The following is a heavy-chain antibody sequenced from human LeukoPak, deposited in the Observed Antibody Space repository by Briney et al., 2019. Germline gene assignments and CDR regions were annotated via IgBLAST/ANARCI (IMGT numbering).Heavy chain of an antibody. CDR3: AKEANRELTRYYFDY. J-gene: IGHJ4*02. V-gene: IGHV3-30-3*01. Sequence: PGRSLRLSCAASGFTFSSYTMHWVRQAPGKGLEWVAVISYDGSNEYYADSEKGRFTISRDNSKNTLYLQMNSLRAEDTAVYYCAKEANRELTRYYFDYWGQGTLVTVSS. CDR1: GFTFSSYT. D-gene: IGHD1-26*01. CDR2: ISYDGSNE.